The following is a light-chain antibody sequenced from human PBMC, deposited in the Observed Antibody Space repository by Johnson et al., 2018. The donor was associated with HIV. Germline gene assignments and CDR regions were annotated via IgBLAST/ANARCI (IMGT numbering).Light chain of an antibody. J-gene: IGLJ1*01. Sequence: SVLTQPPSVSAAPGQKVTISCSGSSSNIGNNYVSWYQQLPGTAPKLLIYDNNKRPSGIPDRFSGSKSGTSATLGITGLQTGDEADYYCGTWDSSLRAYNYVFGSGTKVTVL. CDR2: DNN. CDR1: SSNIGNNY. CDR3: GTWDSSLRAYNYV. V-gene: IGLV1-51*01.